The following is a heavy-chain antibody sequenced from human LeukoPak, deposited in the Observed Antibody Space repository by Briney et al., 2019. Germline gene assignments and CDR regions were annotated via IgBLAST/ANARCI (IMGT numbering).Heavy chain of an antibody. J-gene: IGHJ5*02. V-gene: IGHV1-46*01. CDR3: ARSGITVDNGGNWGHWFDP. Sequence: ASVKVSCTASGYTFTSYYMHWVRQAPGQGLEWMGIINPSGGSTSYAQKFQGRVTMTRDTSTSTVYMELSSLRSEDTAVYYCARSGITVDNGGNWGHWFDPWGQGTLVTVSS. CDR1: GYTFTSYY. D-gene: IGHD4-23*01. CDR2: INPSGGST.